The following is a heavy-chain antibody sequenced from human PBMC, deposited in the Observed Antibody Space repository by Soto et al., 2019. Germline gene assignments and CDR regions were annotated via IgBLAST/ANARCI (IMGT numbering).Heavy chain of an antibody. CDR2: IYPRDSDT. D-gene: IGHD3-3*01. CDR3: ARQASYDFWSGYYVDP. CDR1: GYSFADYW. V-gene: IGHV5-51*01. Sequence: GESLKISCKGSGYSFADYWSAWVRQMPGKGLEWMGIIYPRDSDTRYSPSFQGQVTISADKSISTAYLQWSSLKASDTAMYYCARQASYDFWSGYYVDPWGQGTLVTVPQ. J-gene: IGHJ5*02.